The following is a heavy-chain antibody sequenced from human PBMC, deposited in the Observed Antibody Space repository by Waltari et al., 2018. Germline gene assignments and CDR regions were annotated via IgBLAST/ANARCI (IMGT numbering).Heavy chain of an antibody. CDR3: ARVFGYYYYYMDV. J-gene: IGHJ6*03. Sequence: QVQLQQWGAGLLKPSATLSLTCDVSGGSLSGYHWTWMRQPPGKGLWWIGEINDSGRTTYNPSLESRVTVSIDTANNQFSLRVRSVTAADTAVYYCARVFGYYYYYMDVWGKGTTVTISS. V-gene: IGHV4-34*02. CDR1: GGSLSGYH. CDR2: INDSGRT. D-gene: IGHD3-3*01.